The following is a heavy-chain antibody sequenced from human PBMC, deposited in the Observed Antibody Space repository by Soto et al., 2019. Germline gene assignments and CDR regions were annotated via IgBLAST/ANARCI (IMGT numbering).Heavy chain of an antibody. CDR2: IIGSGGAT. D-gene: IGHD2-8*02. CDR3: ARRGTGGSYYFDL. CDR1: GFTFSTYA. V-gene: IGHV3-23*01. Sequence: GGSLRLSCAASGFTFSTYAMSWVRQAPGKGLEWVSSIIGSGGATFYAESVEGRFTISRDNSKHTLSLQMNSLRAEDTGVYYCARRGTGGSYYFDLWGQGTLVTVSS. J-gene: IGHJ4*02.